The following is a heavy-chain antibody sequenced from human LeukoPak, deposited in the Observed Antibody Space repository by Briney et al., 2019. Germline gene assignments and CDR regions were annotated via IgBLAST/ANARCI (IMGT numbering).Heavy chain of an antibody. Sequence: RPSETLSLTCAVSGAFITNIHWWSWARQPPGKGLEWIGEIYHSGTTNYNPSLQSRVTMSVDKSKNQSSLKLSSVTAADTAVYYCATYFYGEYGSYYFDYWGQGTLVTVS. D-gene: IGHD4-17*01. CDR2: IYHSGTT. J-gene: IGHJ4*02. CDR1: GAFITNIHW. CDR3: ATYFYGEYGSYYFDY. V-gene: IGHV4-4*02.